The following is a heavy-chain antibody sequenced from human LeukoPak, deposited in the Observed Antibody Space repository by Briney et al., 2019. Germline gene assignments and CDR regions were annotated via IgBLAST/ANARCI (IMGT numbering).Heavy chain of an antibody. J-gene: IGHJ3*02. D-gene: IGHD3-22*01. V-gene: IGHV4-59*08. Sequence: SETLSLTCTVSGGSISSYYWNWIRQPPGKGLEWIGYIYYSGSTNYNPSLKSRVTISVDTSKNQFSLKLSSVTAADTAVYYCARVDYYDSSGYYLDAFDIWGQGTMVTVSS. CDR2: IYYSGST. CDR1: GGSISSYY. CDR3: ARVDYYDSSGYYLDAFDI.